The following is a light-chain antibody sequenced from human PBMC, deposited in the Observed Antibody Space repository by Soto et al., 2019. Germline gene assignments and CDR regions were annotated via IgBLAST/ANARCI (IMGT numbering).Light chain of an antibody. V-gene: IGKV1-5*03. CDR3: QQYNSYWT. CDR2: KAS. J-gene: IGKJ1*01. CDR1: QTISSW. Sequence: DIQMTQSPSTLSGSVGDRVTITCRASQTISSWLAWYQQKPGKAPKLLIYKASTLKSGVPSRFSGSGSGTDFTLTISSLQPEDFAIYYCQQYNSYWTFGQGTKVDVK.